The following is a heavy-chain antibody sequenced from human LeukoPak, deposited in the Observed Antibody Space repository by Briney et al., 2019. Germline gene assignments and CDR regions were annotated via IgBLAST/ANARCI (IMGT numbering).Heavy chain of an antibody. J-gene: IGHJ4*02. CDR1: GGSISSSDYF. CDR3: ARVFGDKDYYDSSGLDY. Sequence: KPSETLSLTCSVSGGSISSSDYFWGWIRQPPGKGLEWIGSIYYSGSTYYNPSLKSRVTISVDTSKNQFSLKLSSVTAADTAVYYCARVFGDKDYYDSSGLDYWGQGTLVTVSS. CDR2: IYYSGST. V-gene: IGHV4-39*07. D-gene: IGHD3-22*01.